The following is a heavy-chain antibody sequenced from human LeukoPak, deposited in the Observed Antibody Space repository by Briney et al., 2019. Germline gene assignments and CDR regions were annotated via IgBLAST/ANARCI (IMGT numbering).Heavy chain of an antibody. Sequence: SETLSLTCTVSGASISSYYWSWIRQPPGKGLEWIGYIYTSGSTNYNPSLKSRVTISVDTSKNQFSLKLSSVTAADTAVYYCARRLGEVGATKEGPVYYYYYMDVWGKGTTVTVSS. CDR1: GASISSYY. V-gene: IGHV4-4*09. D-gene: IGHD1-26*01. J-gene: IGHJ6*03. CDR3: ARRLGEVGATKEGPVYYYYYMDV. CDR2: IYTSGST.